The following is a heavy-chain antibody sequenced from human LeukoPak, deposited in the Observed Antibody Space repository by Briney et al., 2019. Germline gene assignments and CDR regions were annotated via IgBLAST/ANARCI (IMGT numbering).Heavy chain of an antibody. CDR3: ASYGSGYYDDDY. V-gene: IGHV3-30*03. CDR2: ISYDGSNK. Sequence: GGSLRLSCAASGFTFSSYGMHWVRQAPGKGLGWVAVISYDGSNKYYADSVKGRFTISRDNSKNTLYLQMNSLRAEDTAVYYCASYGSGYYDDDYWGQGTLVTVSS. J-gene: IGHJ4*02. D-gene: IGHD3-22*01. CDR1: GFTFSSYG.